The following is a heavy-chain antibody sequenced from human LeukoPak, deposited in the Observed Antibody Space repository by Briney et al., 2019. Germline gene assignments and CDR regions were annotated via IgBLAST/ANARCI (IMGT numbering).Heavy chain of an antibody. D-gene: IGHD3-22*01. Sequence: SVKVSCKASGGTFSSYAISWVRQAPGQGLEWMGGIIPIFGTANYAQKFQGRVTITADESTSTAYMELSSLRSEDTAVYYCASGDYSNYYDSSGYYVYWGQGTPVTVSS. CDR3: ASGDYSNYYDSSGYYVY. V-gene: IGHV1-69*13. J-gene: IGHJ4*02. CDR1: GGTFSSYA. CDR2: IIPIFGTA.